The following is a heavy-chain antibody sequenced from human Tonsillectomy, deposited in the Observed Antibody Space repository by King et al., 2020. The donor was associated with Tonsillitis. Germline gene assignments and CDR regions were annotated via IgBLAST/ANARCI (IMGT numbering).Heavy chain of an antibody. CDR2: IYYSGST. Sequence: VQLQESGPGLVKPSETLSLTCTVSGGSISSYYWSWIRQPPGKGLEWIGYIYYSGSTNYNPSLNNRVTISVDTSKNQFSLTLSSVTAADTAVYYCARHLRAMAGWVFDYWGQGTLVTVSS. D-gene: IGHD5-18*01. J-gene: IGHJ4*02. CDR1: GGSISSYY. CDR3: ARHLRAMAGWVFDY. V-gene: IGHV4-59*08.